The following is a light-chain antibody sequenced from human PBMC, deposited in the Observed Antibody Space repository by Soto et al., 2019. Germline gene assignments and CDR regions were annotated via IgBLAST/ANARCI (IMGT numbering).Light chain of an antibody. J-gene: IGKJ5*01. CDR3: QQYYNWPLT. V-gene: IGKV3-11*01. CDR2: DAS. CDR1: QSVSSY. Sequence: EIVLTQSPATLSLSPGERATLSCRASQSVSSYLAWYQQKPGQAPRLLIYDASNRATGIPARFSGSGSGTDFTLTISSLEPEDSAVYYCQQYYNWPLTFGQGTRLEIK.